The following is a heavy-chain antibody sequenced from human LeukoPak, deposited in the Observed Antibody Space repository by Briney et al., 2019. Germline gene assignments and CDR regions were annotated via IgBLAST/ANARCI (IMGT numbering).Heavy chain of an antibody. V-gene: IGHV3-23*01. CDR3: AKGRIVGATSFDY. CDR2: VSNDGGRT. D-gene: IGHD1-26*01. J-gene: IGHJ4*02. Sequence: GGSLRLSCAASGFSVSSYDMSWVRQAPGKGLEWVSGVSNDGGRTYYADSVKGRLTISRDTSKNSLYLQMNSLRAEDTAVYYCAKGRIVGATSFDYWGQGTLVTVYS. CDR1: GFSVSSYD.